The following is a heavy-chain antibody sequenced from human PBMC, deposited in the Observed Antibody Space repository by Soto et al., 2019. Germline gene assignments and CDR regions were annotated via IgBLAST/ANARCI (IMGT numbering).Heavy chain of an antibody. J-gene: IGHJ6*02. CDR2: IYHSGST. CDR3: ARDGAKRNYYGMDV. Sequence: ASLSLTCAVCGGCISSSNWWSWFHQPPGKGLEWIGEIYHSGSTNYNPSLKSRVTISVDKSKNQFSLKLSSVTAADTAVYYCARDGAKRNYYGMDVCGQRTTVTVSS. CDR1: GGCISSSNW. V-gene: IGHV4-4*02. D-gene: IGHD1-1*01.